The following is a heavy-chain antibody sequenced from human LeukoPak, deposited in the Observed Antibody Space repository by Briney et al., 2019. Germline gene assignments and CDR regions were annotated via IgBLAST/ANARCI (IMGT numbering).Heavy chain of an antibody. V-gene: IGHV3-23*01. CDR2: LSGSGITT. Sequence: GGALRLSCAASGFTFSNSAMSWVRKAPGKGLEWVSTLSGSGITTYYADSVKGRFTISRDNSKNTLYLQMNSLRAEDTAVYYCARGIYSSGWSYFDYWGHGTLVTVSS. J-gene: IGHJ4*01. D-gene: IGHD6-19*01. CDR3: ARGIYSSGWSYFDY. CDR1: GFTFSNSA.